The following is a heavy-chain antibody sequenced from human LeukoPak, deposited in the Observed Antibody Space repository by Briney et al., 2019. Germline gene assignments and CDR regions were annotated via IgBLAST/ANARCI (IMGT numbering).Heavy chain of an antibody. D-gene: IGHD2-2*01. J-gene: IGHJ4*02. V-gene: IGHV3-30-3*01. Sequence: PGGSLRLSCVASGFIFSSIAMHWVRQAPGKGLEWVAVISYDGSDKFYADSVKDRFTISRDNSKNTLYLQMNTLRVEDTAVYYCAIGGPAALDYWGQGTLVTVSS. CDR3: AIGGPAALDY. CDR2: ISYDGSDK. CDR1: GFIFSSIA.